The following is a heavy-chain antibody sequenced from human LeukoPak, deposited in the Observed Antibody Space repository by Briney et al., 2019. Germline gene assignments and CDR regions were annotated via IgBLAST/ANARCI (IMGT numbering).Heavy chain of an antibody. CDR3: ARDRRYYYDSSGYYKTGNWFDP. V-gene: IGHV3-74*01. J-gene: IGHJ5*02. Sequence: GSLRLSCAASGFTFSSYWMHWVRQAPGKGLVWVSRINSDGSSTIYADSVKGRFTISRDNAKNTLYLQMNSLRAEDTAVYYCARDRRYYYDSSGYYKTGNWFDPWGQGTLVTVSS. CDR1: GFTFSSYW. D-gene: IGHD3-22*01. CDR2: INSDGSST.